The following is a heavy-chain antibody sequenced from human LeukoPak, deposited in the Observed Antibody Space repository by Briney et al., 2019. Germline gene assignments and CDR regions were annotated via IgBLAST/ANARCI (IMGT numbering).Heavy chain of an antibody. V-gene: IGHV6-1*01. CDR2: TYYRSKWYS. CDR3: AKSPISMIVVAKGWYFDL. J-gene: IGHJ2*01. Sequence: SQTLSLTCAISGESVSSDSATWNWIRQSPSRGLEWLGRTYYRSKWYSDYAESVRSRIVINPDTSKNQFSLQLNSVTPEDTAVYYCAKSPISMIVVAKGWYFDLWGRGTLVTVSS. D-gene: IGHD3-22*01. CDR1: GESVSSDSAT.